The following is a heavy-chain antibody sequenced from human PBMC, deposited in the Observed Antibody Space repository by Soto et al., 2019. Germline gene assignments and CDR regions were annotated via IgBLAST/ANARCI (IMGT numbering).Heavy chain of an antibody. Sequence: GGCLRLSCADSGFTFSSYALSWVRQAPGTGLEWVSAISGSGGSTYYADSVKGRFTISRDNSKNTLYLQMNSLRAEDTAVYYCANIKIAVAGRGDYFDYWGQGTLVTVSS. CDR1: GFTFSSYA. V-gene: IGHV3-23*01. D-gene: IGHD6-19*01. J-gene: IGHJ4*02. CDR2: ISGSGGST. CDR3: ANIKIAVAGRGDYFDY.